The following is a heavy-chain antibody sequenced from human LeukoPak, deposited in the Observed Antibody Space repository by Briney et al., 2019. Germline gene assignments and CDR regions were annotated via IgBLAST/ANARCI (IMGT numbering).Heavy chain of an antibody. CDR2: IVGNGGGI. D-gene: IGHD5-24*01. V-gene: IGHV3-23*01. CDR3: VRDRPDGFYSNDF. Sequence: GGSLRLSCAASGFTFSTYAMNWVRQAPGKGLEWVSVIVGNGGGIEYADSVKGRFSISRDNSKNILYLQMNSLRAEDTAVYYCVRDRPDGFYSNDFWGQGTLLTVSS. J-gene: IGHJ4*02. CDR1: GFTFSTYA.